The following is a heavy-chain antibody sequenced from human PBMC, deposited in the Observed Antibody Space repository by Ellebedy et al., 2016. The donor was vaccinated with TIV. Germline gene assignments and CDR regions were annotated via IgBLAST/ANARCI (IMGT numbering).Heavy chain of an antibody. D-gene: IGHD5-24*01. V-gene: IGHV2-5*02. J-gene: IGHJ4*02. CDR1: GGSVSNTRYY. Sequence: TLSLTCGVSGGSVSNTRYYWAWIRQPPGKALEWLALLYWDDDKRYSPSLRSRLTIIKDTSKNQVVLTMTNMDPKDTAKYYCAHRTGYIRAFDYWGQGTLVTVSS. CDR3: AHRTGYIRAFDY. CDR2: LYWDDDK.